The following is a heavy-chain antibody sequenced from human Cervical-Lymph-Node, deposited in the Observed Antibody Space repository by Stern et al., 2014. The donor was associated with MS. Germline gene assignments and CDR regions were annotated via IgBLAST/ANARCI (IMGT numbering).Heavy chain of an antibody. D-gene: IGHD2-21*01. V-gene: IGHV4-38-2*02. CDR2: IYRSGSI. J-gene: IGHJ6*02. CDR3: VRRGGTIATFHAYYFYGLDV. CDR1: GYSIDSGFY. Sequence: QLQLQESGPGLVKPSETLSLTCRVSGYSIDSGFYWDWIRQPPGKGLEWIGTIYRSGSIYHNPSLKSRVTISVDTSMNEFSLKVTSVTAADTAVYYCVRRGGTIATFHAYYFYGLDVWGQGTTVTVSS.